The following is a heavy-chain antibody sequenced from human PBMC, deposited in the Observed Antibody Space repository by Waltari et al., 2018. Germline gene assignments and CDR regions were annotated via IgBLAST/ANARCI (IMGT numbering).Heavy chain of an antibody. V-gene: IGHV4-4*07. CDR2: IYTSGST. Sequence: LTCTVSGGSISSYYWSWIRQPAGKGLEWIGRIYTSGSTNYNPSLKSRVTMSVDTSKNQFSLKLSSVTAADTAVYYCARDGRFPYYYYYMDVWGKGTTVTISS. D-gene: IGHD3-3*01. CDR3: ARDGRFPYYYYYMDV. CDR1: GGSISSYY. J-gene: IGHJ6*03.